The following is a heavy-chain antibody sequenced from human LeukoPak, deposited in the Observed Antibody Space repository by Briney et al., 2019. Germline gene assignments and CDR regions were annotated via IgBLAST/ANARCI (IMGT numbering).Heavy chain of an antibody. CDR2: VSGSGSTV. V-gene: IGHV3-48*01. Sequence: GGSLGLSCAASGFTFSDHIMNWVRQLPGKRLEWVAYVSGSGSTVYYADSVKGRFTISRDNGKSSLYLQMNSLRVEDTALYYCVRQFASWGQGTLVTVSS. CDR1: GFTFSDHI. J-gene: IGHJ4*02. CDR3: VRQFAS.